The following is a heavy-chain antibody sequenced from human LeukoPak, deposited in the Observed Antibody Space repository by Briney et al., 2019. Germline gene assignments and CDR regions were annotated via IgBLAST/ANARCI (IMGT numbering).Heavy chain of an antibody. CDR2: VSGSGSTV. V-gene: IGHV3-48*01. Sequence: GGSLGLSCAASGFTFSDHIMNWVRQLPGKRLEWVAYVSGSGSTVYYADSVKGRFTISRDNGKSSLYLQMNSLRVEDTALYYCVRQFASWGQGTLVTVSS. CDR1: GFTFSDHI. J-gene: IGHJ4*02. CDR3: VRQFAS.